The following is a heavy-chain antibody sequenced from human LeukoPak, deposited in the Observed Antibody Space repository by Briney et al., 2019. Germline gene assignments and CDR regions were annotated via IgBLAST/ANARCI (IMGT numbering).Heavy chain of an antibody. J-gene: IGHJ6*03. V-gene: IGHV4-61*02. CDR1: GGSISSGSYY. D-gene: IGHD5-12*01. CDR3: ARDVVATTYYYYYYYMDV. CDR2: IYTNGST. Sequence: SETLSLTCTVSGGSISSGSYYWSWIRQPAGKGLEWIGRIYTNGSTNYNPSLKSRVTISVDTSKNQFSLKLSSVTAADTAVYYCARDVVATTYYYYYYYMDVWGKGTTVTISS.